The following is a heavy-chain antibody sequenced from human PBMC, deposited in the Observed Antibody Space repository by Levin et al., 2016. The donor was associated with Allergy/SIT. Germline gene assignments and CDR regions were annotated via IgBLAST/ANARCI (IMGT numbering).Heavy chain of an antibody. CDR1: GFTFSSYA. D-gene: IGHD5-12*01. Sequence: GESLKISCAASGFTFSSYAMSWVRQAPGKGLEWVSAISGSGGSTYYADSVKGRFTISRDNSKNTLYLQMNSLRAEDTAVYYCAKAPGPSGYSGYGDYWGQGTLVTVSS. CDR3: AKAPGPSGYSGYGDY. V-gene: IGHV3-23*01. J-gene: IGHJ4*02. CDR2: ISGSGGST.